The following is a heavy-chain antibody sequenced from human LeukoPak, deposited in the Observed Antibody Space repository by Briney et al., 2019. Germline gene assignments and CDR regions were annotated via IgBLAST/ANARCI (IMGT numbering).Heavy chain of an antibody. CDR3: ARDIDYGGYIGDWFDP. CDR2: IIPIFGTA. J-gene: IGHJ5*02. V-gene: IGHV1-69*05. D-gene: IGHD4-17*01. CDR1: GGTFSSYA. Sequence: AASVKVSCKASGGTFSSYAISWVRQAPGQGLEWMGRIIPIFGTANYAQKFQGRVTITTDESTSTAYMELSSLRSEDTAVYYCARDIDYGGYIGDWFDPWGQGTLVTVSS.